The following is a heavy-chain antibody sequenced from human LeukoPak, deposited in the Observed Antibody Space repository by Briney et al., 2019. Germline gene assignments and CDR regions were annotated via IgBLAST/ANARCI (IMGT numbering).Heavy chain of an antibody. CDR3: ARDGGRFSFGFGY. V-gene: IGHV4-59*01. CDR1: GGSISSYY. D-gene: IGHD5-18*01. J-gene: IGHJ4*02. CDR2: VFYSGST. Sequence: SETLSLTCTVSGGSISSYYWNWIRQPPGKGLEWIGYVFYSGSTNYNPSLKSRVTISVDTSKNQFTLKLSSVTPADTAVYYCARDGGRFSFGFGYWGQGTLVTVSS.